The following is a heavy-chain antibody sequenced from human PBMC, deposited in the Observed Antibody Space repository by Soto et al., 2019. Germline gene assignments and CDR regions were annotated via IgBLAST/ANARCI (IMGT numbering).Heavy chain of an antibody. D-gene: IGHD3-9*01. J-gene: IGHJ4*02. V-gene: IGHV1-69*13. CDR3: ASYYDILTGPGYYFDY. CDR2: IIPIFGTA. Sequence: SVKVSCKASGGTFSSYAISWVRQAPGQGLEWMGGIIPIFGTANYAQKFQGRVTITADESTSTAYMELSSLRSEDTAVYYCASYYDILTGPGYYFDYWGQGTLVTVSS. CDR1: GGTFSSYA.